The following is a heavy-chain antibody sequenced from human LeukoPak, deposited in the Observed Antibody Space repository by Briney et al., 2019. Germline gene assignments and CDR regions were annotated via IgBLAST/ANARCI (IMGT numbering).Heavy chain of an antibody. Sequence: SDTLSLIYAVYGGPYSGYYWSWIRQPPGKGLEWMGEIYHSGSTNYNPSLKSRDTKSVDKSKNQFSLNLSSVTAADTAVYYCAREHYDFWRGSQRRGYFDYWGQGTLVTVSS. D-gene: IGHD3-3*01. J-gene: IGHJ4*02. CDR3: AREHYDFWRGSQRRGYFDY. CDR2: IYHSGST. V-gene: IGHV4-34*01. CDR1: GGPYSGYY.